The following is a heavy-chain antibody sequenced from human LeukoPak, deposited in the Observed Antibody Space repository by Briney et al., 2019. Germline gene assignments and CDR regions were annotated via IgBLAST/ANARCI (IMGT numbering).Heavy chain of an antibody. CDR1: GFTFGDYA. CDR2: IRSKAYGGTT. Sequence: GGSLRLSCTASGFTFGDYAMSWFRQAPGKGLEWVGFIRSKAYGGTTEYAASVKGRFTISRDDSKSIAYLQMNSLKTEDTAVYYCTRDPIAAAAPNWFDPWGQGTLVTVSS. CDR3: TRDPIAAAAPNWFDP. J-gene: IGHJ5*02. V-gene: IGHV3-49*03. D-gene: IGHD6-13*01.